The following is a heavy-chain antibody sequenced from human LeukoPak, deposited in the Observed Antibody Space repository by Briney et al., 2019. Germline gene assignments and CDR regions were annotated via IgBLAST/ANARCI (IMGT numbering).Heavy chain of an antibody. CDR2: IYPRDGST. J-gene: IGHJ4*02. CDR1: GYTFTSNY. V-gene: IGHV1-46*01. CDR3: ARDQEGFDY. Sequence: GASVKVSCKASGYTFTSNYIHWVRQAPGQGLGWMGMIYPRDGSTSYAQKFQGRVTVTRDTSTSTVHMELSGLRSEDTAGYYCARDQEGFDYWGQGTLVTVSP.